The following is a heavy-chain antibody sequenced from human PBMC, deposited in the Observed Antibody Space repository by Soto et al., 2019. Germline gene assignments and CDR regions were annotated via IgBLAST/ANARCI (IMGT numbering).Heavy chain of an antibody. Sequence: QDHLVQSGAEVKKPGASAKVSCKASGYTFKNYGINWVRQAPGRGLEWVAWISAYNGDTSYAQHFQARATVTTETFTNTAYMELRSLRPDDTAVYFCVLGGLETGYYRDMDYWGQGTLVSVSS. J-gene: IGHJ4*02. CDR3: VLGGLETGYYRDMDY. CDR1: GYTFKNYG. D-gene: IGHD3-9*01. CDR2: ISAYNGDT. V-gene: IGHV1-18*04.